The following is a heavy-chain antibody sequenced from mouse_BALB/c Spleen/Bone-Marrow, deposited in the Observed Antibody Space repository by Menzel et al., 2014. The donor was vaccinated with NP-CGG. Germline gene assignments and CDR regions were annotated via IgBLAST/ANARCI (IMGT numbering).Heavy chain of an antibody. D-gene: IGHD2-4*01. Sequence: EVKLMESGGGLVQPGGSLKLSCATSGFTFSDYYMYWVRQTPEKRLEWVAYISNGGGSPYYPDTVKGRFTISRDNAKNTLYLQMSRLKSEDTAMYYCARHNYDETWFAYWGQGTLVTVSA. V-gene: IGHV5-12*02. CDR1: GFTFSDYY. J-gene: IGHJ3*01. CDR2: ISNGGGSP. CDR3: ARHNYDETWFAY.